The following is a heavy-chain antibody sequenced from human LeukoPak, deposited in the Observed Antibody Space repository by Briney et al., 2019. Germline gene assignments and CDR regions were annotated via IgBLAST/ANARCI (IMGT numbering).Heavy chain of an antibody. D-gene: IGHD3-3*01. CDR3: ARDSQAYYDFWSGDFDY. J-gene: IGHJ4*02. Sequence: AASVKVSCKASGGTFSSYAISWVRQAPGQGLEWMGWISAYNGNTNYAQKLQGRVTMTTDTSTSTAYMELRSLRSDDTAVYYCARDSQAYYDFWSGDFDYWGQGTLVTVSS. CDR2: ISAYNGNT. CDR1: GGTFSSYA. V-gene: IGHV1-18*01.